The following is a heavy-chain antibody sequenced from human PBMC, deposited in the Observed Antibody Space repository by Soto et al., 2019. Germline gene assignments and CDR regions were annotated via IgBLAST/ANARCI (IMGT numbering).Heavy chain of an antibody. CDR3: XXXXVDYDFWSGNNFFDY. D-gene: IGHD3-3*01. J-gene: IGHJ4*01. V-gene: IGHV3-23*01. CDR2: ISGSGGST. CDR1: GFTFSSYA. Sequence: EVQLLESGGGLVQPGGSLRLSCAASGFTFSSYAMSWVRQAPGKGLEWVSAISGSGGSTYYADSVKGRVTISRDNSKNTLXXXXNXXXXXXXXXXXXXXXXVDYDFWSGNNFFDYXXXGXXXTVSX.